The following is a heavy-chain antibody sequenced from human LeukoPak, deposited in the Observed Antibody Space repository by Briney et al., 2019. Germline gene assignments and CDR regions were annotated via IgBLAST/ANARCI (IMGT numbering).Heavy chain of an antibody. CDR2: IKQDGSEK. J-gene: IGHJ4*02. V-gene: IGHV3-7*05. CDR3: ARDRYSSSWYELDY. D-gene: IGHD6-13*01. CDR1: GFTFSSYA. Sequence: GGSLRLSCAASGFTFSSYAMSWVRQAPGKGLEWVANIKQDGSEKYYVDSVKGRFTISRDNAKNSLYLQMNSLRAEDTAVYYCARDRYSSSWYELDYWGQGTLVTVSS.